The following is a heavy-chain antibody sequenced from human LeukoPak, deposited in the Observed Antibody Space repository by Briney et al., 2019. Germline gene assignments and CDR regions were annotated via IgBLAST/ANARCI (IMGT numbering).Heavy chain of an antibody. CDR1: GGSIRKYY. CDR2: IHSSGST. CDR3: ARVGDLTHYYYYMDV. Sequence: SETLSLTCTVSGGSIRKYYWSWIRQPPGKGLEWIGYIHSSGSTNYNPSLKSRVTISVDTSKNQFSLKLTSVTAADTAVYYCARVGDLTHYYYYMDVWGKGTTVTVSS. J-gene: IGHJ6*03. V-gene: IGHV4-59*01. D-gene: IGHD3-16*01.